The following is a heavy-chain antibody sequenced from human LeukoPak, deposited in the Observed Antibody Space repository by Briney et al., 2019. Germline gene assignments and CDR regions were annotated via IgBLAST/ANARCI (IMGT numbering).Heavy chain of an antibody. CDR1: GFTFSDYS. V-gene: IGHV3-30-3*01. D-gene: IGHD3-3*02. CDR3: AKDRAFLEWLLYGGNDAFDI. J-gene: IGHJ3*02. Sequence: GGSLRLSCAASGFTFSDYSFHWVRQAPEGLEWVAVISYDGSQKYYADSVMGRFTISRDNSKNTLYLQMNRLRAEDTAVYYCAKDRAFLEWLLYGGNDAFDIWGQGTMVTVSS. CDR2: ISYDGSQK.